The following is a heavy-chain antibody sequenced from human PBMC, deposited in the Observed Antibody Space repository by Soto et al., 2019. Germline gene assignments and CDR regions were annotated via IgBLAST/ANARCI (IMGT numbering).Heavy chain of an antibody. J-gene: IGHJ6*02. CDR1: GFKFSSHV. CDR2: ISGGGGTT. Sequence: EVRLLESGGGLVQPGGSLRLSCAASGFKFSSHVMNWVRQAPGKGLEWVAAISGGGGTTFYGDSVEGRFTMSRDNSKNTLFLQMNSLRAEDTAVYYCARGPRAPPPHDYGMDVWGQGTTVTVSS. CDR3: ARGPRAPPPHDYGMDV. V-gene: IGHV3-23*01.